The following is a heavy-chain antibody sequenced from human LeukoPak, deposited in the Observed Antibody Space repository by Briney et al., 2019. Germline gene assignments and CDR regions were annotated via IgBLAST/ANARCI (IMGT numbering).Heavy chain of an antibody. Sequence: PSETLSLTCTVSGGSISSYYWSWIRQPPGKGLEWIGYIYYSGSTNYNPSLKSRVTISVDTSKNQFSLKLSSVTAADTAVYYCGREAAAGVDYWGQGTLVTVSS. CDR2: IYYSGST. J-gene: IGHJ4*02. CDR1: GGSISSYY. CDR3: GREAAAGVDY. V-gene: IGHV4-59*01. D-gene: IGHD6-13*01.